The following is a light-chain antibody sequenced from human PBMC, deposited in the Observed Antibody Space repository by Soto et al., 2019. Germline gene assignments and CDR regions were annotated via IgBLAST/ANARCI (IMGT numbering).Light chain of an antibody. CDR3: QQYNNWPPWT. Sequence: ETLMPQSPSTLPVSPGARAPLSCRASQSVRRNLAWYQQRPGQAPRLLIYGTSTRATGIPASFSGSGSGTEFTLTISSLQCDDFAVYYCQQYNNWPPWTCGQGTKVDIK. CDR2: GTS. CDR1: QSVRRN. V-gene: IGKV3-15*01. J-gene: IGKJ1*01.